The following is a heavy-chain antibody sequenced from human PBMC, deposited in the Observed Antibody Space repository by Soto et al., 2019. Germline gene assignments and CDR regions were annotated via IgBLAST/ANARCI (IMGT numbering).Heavy chain of an antibody. CDR3: ARNYDILTGDYFDY. CDR1: WGSIVDYY. V-gene: IGHV4-59*08. D-gene: IGHD3-9*01. CDR2: IYYSGST. J-gene: IGHJ4*02. Sequence: SESLSVSESGAWGSIVDYYGSWIMKTPGKGLEWIGHIYYSGSTNYNPSLKSRVTISVDTSKNQFSLKLSSVPAADTAVYYCARNYDILTGDYFDYWCQGTLVTLSS.